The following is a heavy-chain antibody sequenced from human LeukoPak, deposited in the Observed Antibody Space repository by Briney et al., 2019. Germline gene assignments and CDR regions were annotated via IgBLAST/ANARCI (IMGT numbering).Heavy chain of an antibody. Sequence: HTGGSLRLSCAASGFTLSSYEMNWVRQAPGKGLEWVSYISSSGSTIYYADSVKGRFTISRDNAKNSLYLQMNSLRAGDTAVYYCARDLPYYYYMDVWGKGTTVTVSS. CDR3: ARDLPYYYYMDV. J-gene: IGHJ6*03. V-gene: IGHV3-48*03. CDR2: ISSSGSTI. CDR1: GFTLSSYE.